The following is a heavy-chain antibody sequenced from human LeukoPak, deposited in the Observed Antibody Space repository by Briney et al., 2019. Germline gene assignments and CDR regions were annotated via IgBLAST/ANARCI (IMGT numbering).Heavy chain of an antibody. CDR3: AKGAGGFSYYNWFDP. Sequence: SETLSLTCTVSGGSISSSPYYWGWIRQPPGTGLEWIGSIYYSGTTHCNPSLESRVTISVDTSKNQFSLKLASVTAADTAIYYCAKGAGGFSYYNWFDPWGQGTLVTVSS. CDR1: GGSISSSPYY. CDR2: IYYSGTT. V-gene: IGHV4-39*07. J-gene: IGHJ5*02. D-gene: IGHD5-18*01.